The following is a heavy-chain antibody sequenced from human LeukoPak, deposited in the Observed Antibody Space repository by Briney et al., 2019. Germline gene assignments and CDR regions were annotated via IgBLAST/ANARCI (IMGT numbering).Heavy chain of an antibody. Sequence: SETLSLTCTVSGGSVSSGNYYWSWIRQPPGKGLEWIGYIYYSGSTNHNPSLKSRVTISVDTSKNQFSLKLTSVTAADTAVYYCARGVGAVYWCFDLWGRGTLVTVSS. CDR2: IYYSGST. J-gene: IGHJ2*01. CDR1: GGSVSSGNYY. D-gene: IGHD1-26*01. CDR3: ARGVGAVYWCFDL. V-gene: IGHV4-61*01.